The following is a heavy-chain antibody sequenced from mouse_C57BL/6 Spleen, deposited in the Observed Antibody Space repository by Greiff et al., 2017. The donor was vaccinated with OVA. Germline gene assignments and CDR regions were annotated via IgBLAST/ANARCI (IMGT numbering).Heavy chain of an antibody. D-gene: IGHD2-4*01. Sequence: VQLKESGTVLARPGASVKMSCKTSGYTFTSYWMHWVKQRPGQGLEWIGAIYPGNSDPSYTQKFQGKAKLTAVPSANAAYMELSSLTNKDSAVDYCTRLRHDYDGAWFAYWGQGTLVTVSA. CDR3: TRLRHDYDGAWFAY. V-gene: IGHV1-5*01. CDR2: IYPGNSDP. J-gene: IGHJ3*01. CDR1: GYTFTSYW.